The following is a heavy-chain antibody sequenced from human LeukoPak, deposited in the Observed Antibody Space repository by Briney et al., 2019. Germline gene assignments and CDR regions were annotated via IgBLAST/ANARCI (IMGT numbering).Heavy chain of an antibody. CDR3: AKGRGYCSGGSCWYFDY. V-gene: IGHV3-23*01. CDR1: GFTFSSYA. J-gene: IGHJ4*02. Sequence: GGSLRLSCAASGFTFSSYAMSWVRQAPGKGLEWVSAISGSGGSTYYADFVKGRFTISRDNSKNTLYLQMNSLRAEDTAVYYCAKGRGYCSGGSCWYFDYWGQGTLVTVSS. D-gene: IGHD2-15*01. CDR2: ISGSGGST.